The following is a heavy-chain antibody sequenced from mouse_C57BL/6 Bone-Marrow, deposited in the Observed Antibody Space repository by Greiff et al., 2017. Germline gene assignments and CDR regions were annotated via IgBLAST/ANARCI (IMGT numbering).Heavy chain of an antibody. CDR1: GYTFTDYY. D-gene: IGHD1-1*01. V-gene: IGHV1-26*01. CDR2: INPNNGGT. Sequence: VQLQQSGPELVKPGASVKISCKASGYTFTDYYMNWVKQSHGKSLEWIGDINPNNGGTSYNQKFKGKATLTVDKSSSTAYMELRSLTSEDSAVYYCARLVDYYGSSSAWFAYWGQGTLVTVSA. CDR3: ARLVDYYGSSSAWFAY. J-gene: IGHJ3*01.